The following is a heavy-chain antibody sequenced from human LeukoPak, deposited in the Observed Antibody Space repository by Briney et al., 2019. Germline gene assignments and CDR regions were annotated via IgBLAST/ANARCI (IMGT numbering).Heavy chain of an antibody. CDR2: IYHSGST. CDR1: GYSISSGYY. CDR3: ARNDGGNFYY. J-gene: IGHJ4*02. V-gene: IGHV4-38-2*02. D-gene: IGHD4-23*01. Sequence: SETLSLTCTVSGYSISSGYYWGWIRQPPGKGLEWIGSIYHSGSTNYNPSLKSRVTISVDKSKNQFSLKLSSVTAADTAVYYCARNDGGNFYYWGQGTLVTVSS.